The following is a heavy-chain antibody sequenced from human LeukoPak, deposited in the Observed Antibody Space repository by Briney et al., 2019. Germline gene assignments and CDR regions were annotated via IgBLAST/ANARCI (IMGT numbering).Heavy chain of an antibody. D-gene: IGHD3-16*02. CDR1: GYTFTGYY. Sequence: GASVKVSCKASGYTFTGYYMHWVRQAPGQGLEWMGWINPNSGGTNYAQKFQGRVTMTEDTSTDTAYMELSSLRSEDTAVYYCATGQDYVWGSYPLWGQGTLVTVSS. CDR3: ATGQDYVWGSYPL. CDR2: INPNSGGT. J-gene: IGHJ4*02. V-gene: IGHV1-2*02.